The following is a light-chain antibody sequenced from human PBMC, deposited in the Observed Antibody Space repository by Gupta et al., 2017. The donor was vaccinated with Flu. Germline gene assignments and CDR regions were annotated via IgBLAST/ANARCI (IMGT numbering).Light chain of an antibody. CDR3: QQNSNCFT. Sequence: SPAILSLAPGERATLSCRASRIGGSMLCWYQQKPGQAPRLLIDGASMRATVSSDRFSGSGSGKEFTLTISSLHSEYFAFYCCQQNSNCFTFGLGTKVEIK. CDR1: RIGGSM. CDR2: GAS. V-gene: IGKV3D-15*01. J-gene: IGKJ4*01.